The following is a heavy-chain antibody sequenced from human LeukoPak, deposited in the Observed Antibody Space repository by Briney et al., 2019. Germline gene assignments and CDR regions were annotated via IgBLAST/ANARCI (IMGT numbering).Heavy chain of an antibody. Sequence: KPSETLSLTCAVSSGSISSSNWWSWVRQPPGKGLEWIGEIYHSGNTNYNPSLKSRVTISVDKSKNQFSLRVTSMTAADTAVYYCVTQTIGYCSSTSCYGGYFDYWGQGALVTVSS. CDR2: IYHSGNT. V-gene: IGHV4-4*02. J-gene: IGHJ4*02. CDR3: VTQTIGYCSSTSCYGGYFDY. D-gene: IGHD2-2*01. CDR1: SGSISSSNW.